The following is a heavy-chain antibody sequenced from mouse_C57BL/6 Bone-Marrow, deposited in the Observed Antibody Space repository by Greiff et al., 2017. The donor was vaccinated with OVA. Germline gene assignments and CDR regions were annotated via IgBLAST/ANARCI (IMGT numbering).Heavy chain of an antibody. V-gene: IGHV1-4*01. D-gene: IGHD4-1*01. Sequence: VQLQQSGAELARPGASVKMSCKASGYTFTSYTMHWVKQRPGQGLEWIGYINPSSGYTKYNQKFKDKATLTADKASSTAYMQLGGLTSEDSAVYYCARWLGNYWGQGTTLTVSS. CDR3: ARWLGNY. CDR1: GYTFTSYT. CDR2: INPSSGYT. J-gene: IGHJ2*01.